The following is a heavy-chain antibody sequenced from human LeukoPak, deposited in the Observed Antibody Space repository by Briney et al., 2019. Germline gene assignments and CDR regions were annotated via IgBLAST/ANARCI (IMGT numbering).Heavy chain of an antibody. CDR2: IHYDGRA. V-gene: IGHV4-30-4*08. D-gene: IGHD2-2*01. CDR1: GGSNSSANHF. Sequence: SETLSLTCTVSGGSNSSANHFWSWVRQSPGEGLEWIGYIHYDGRAHYNPSLKSRVSMSLDMSKNQFSLSLSSVTAADTAIYYCAREVITPGDSDGFDLWGQGTMVSVSS. J-gene: IGHJ3*01. CDR3: AREVITPGDSDGFDL.